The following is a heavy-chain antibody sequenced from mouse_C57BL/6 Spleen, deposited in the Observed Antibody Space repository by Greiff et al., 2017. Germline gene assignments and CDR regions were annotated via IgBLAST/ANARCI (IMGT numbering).Heavy chain of an antibody. CDR1: GYTFTSYW. Sequence: QVQLKQPGAELVRPGSSVKLSCKASGYTFTSYWMDWVKQRPGQGLEWIGNIYPSDSETHYNQKFKDKATLTVDKSSSTAYMQLSSLISEDSAVYYCARRSTMVTAWFAYWGQGTLVTVSA. D-gene: IGHD2-2*01. CDR3: ARRSTMVTAWFAY. CDR2: IYPSDSET. V-gene: IGHV1-61*01. J-gene: IGHJ3*01.